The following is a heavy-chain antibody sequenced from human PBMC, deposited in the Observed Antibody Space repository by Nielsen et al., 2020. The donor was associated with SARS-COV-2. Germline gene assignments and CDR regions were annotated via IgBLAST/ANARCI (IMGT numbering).Heavy chain of an antibody. CDR2: MWYHGGDE. Sequence: GESLKISCAASGFNFNNYAMHWVRQPPGKGLEWVAHMWYHGGDENYADSVRGRFTISRDLSKNTVYLQMSSLRVEDTAVYYCARDLTFGAYWFDPWSQGTLVTVSS. J-gene: IGHJ5*02. D-gene: IGHD3/OR15-3a*01. V-gene: IGHV3-33*08. CDR3: ARDLTFGAYWFDP. CDR1: GFNFNNYA.